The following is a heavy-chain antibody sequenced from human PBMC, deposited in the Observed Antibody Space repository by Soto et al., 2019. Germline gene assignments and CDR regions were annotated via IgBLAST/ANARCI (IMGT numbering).Heavy chain of an antibody. CDR3: ARAGGLGAVAVDY. Sequence: QLQLQESGSGLVKPSQTLSLTCAVSGGSISSGGYSWSWIRQPPGKGLEWIGNIYHGSTYYNPSIKSRVTISVDRSKNQFSLKLSSVTAADTAVYYCARAGGLGAVAVDYWGQGTLVTVSS. CDR2: IYHGST. J-gene: IGHJ4*02. V-gene: IGHV4-30-2*01. CDR1: GGSISSGGYS. D-gene: IGHD6-19*01.